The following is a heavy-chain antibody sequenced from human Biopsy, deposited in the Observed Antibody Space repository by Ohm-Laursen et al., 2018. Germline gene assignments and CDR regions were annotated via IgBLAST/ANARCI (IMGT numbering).Heavy chain of an antibody. Sequence: SDTLSLTCTVSGGSISDSTYHWGWIRQSPGKGLEWIGNIYYSGNTDYSPSLKSRVTISVDTSNNQFSLKLRSVTAADTAVYYCARQVDFWSGYVDYWGQGTQVTVSS. V-gene: IGHV4-39*01. CDR2: IYYSGNT. D-gene: IGHD3-3*01. J-gene: IGHJ4*02. CDR1: GGSISDSTYH. CDR3: ARQVDFWSGYVDY.